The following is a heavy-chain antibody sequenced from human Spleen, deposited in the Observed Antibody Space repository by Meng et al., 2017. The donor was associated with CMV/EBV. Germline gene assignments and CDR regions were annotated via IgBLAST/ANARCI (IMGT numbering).Heavy chain of an antibody. J-gene: IGHJ5*02. CDR2: ISSSSSTI. CDR1: GFTFSSYS. Sequence: GESLKISCAASGFTFSSYSMNWVRQAPGKGLEWVSYISSSSSTIYYADSVKGRFTISRDNAKNSLSLQMNSLRADDSAVYYCALLAYGDYAAWGQGTLVTVSS. CDR3: ALLAYGDYAA. D-gene: IGHD4-17*01. V-gene: IGHV3-48*04.